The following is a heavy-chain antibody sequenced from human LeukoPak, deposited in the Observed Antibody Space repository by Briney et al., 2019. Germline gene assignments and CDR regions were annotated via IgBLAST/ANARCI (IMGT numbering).Heavy chain of an antibody. CDR3: AREHDYGDYGVPYYYYYYMDV. CDR1: GYTFTGYY. Sequence: ASVKVSCKASGYTFTGYYMHWVRQAPGQGLEWMGWINPNSGGTNYAQKFQGRVTMTRDTSISTAYMELSRLRSADTAVYYCAREHDYGDYGVPYYYYYYMDVWGKGTTVTVSS. V-gene: IGHV1-2*02. CDR2: INPNSGGT. D-gene: IGHD4-17*01. J-gene: IGHJ6*03.